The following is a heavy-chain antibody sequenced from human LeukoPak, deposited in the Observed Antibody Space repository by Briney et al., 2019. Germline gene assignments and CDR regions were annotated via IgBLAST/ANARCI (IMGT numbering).Heavy chain of an antibody. D-gene: IGHD3-22*01. V-gene: IGHV1-2*02. Sequence: ASVKVSCKASGNSFTGYYIHWVRQAPGQGLEWMGWINPDGGDTNYAQKFQGRVTMTRDTSISTAYMELSRLRFDDTAVYYCARESQEGYYYDSSGYYAFDYWGQGTLVTVSS. CDR1: GNSFTGYY. J-gene: IGHJ4*02. CDR2: INPDGGDT. CDR3: ARESQEGYYYDSSGYYAFDY.